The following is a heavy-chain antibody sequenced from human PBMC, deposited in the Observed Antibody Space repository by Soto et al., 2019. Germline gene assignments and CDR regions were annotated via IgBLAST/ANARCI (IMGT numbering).Heavy chain of an antibody. CDR1: GFTFSSYW. Sequence: EVQLVESGGGLVQPGGSLRLSCAASGFTFSSYWMHWVRQAPGKGLVWVSRINSDGSSTRYADSVKGRFTISRDNAKNTLYLQMNSLRAEDTAVYYCARDRGWFGEVPFDYWGQGTLVTVSS. CDR3: ARDRGWFGEVPFDY. D-gene: IGHD3-10*01. J-gene: IGHJ4*02. CDR2: INSDGSST. V-gene: IGHV3-74*01.